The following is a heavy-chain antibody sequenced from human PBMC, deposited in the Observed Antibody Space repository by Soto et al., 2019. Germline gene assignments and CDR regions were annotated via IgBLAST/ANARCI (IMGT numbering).Heavy chain of an antibody. Sequence: SETLSHSYTVSGGSIEPNNWWTWGRQPPGKVLEWIGEIYHSGRTNYNPSLKSRLSISIDKSKNQFSLKLSAVSAADTAVYYCSREGGIIMGRGDIVRDAFDIWGQGPMVT. D-gene: IGHD3-10*01. CDR2: IYHSGRT. J-gene: IGHJ3*02. CDR1: GGSIEPNNW. V-gene: IGHV4-4*02. CDR3: SREGGIIMGRGDIVRDAFDI.